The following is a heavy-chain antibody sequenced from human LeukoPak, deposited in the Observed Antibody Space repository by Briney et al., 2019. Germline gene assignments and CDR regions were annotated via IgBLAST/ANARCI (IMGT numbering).Heavy chain of an antibody. J-gene: IGHJ4*02. CDR3: ARAEKYSSGWYQTPFDY. D-gene: IGHD6-19*01. CDR2: ISAYNGNT. CDR1: GYTFTSYG. V-gene: IGHV1-18*01. Sequence: GASVKVSCKASGYTFTSYGISWVRQAPGQGLEWMGWISAYNGNTNYAQKLQGRVTMTTDTSTSTAYMELRSLRSDDTAVYYCARAEKYSSGWYQTPFDYWGQGTLVTVSS.